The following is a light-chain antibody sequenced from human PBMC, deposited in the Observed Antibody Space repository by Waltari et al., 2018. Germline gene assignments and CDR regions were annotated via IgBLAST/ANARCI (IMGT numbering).Light chain of an antibody. V-gene: IGLV2-8*01. J-gene: IGLJ2*01. CDR1: SRDVGRYNH. Sequence: QSALTQPPSASGSPGQPVTIPCTAASRDVGRYNHVSRYQQHPGKAPKPIIYEVSKRPSGVPARLSGSKSGNTASLTVSGLQAEDEADYYCSSYAGSNNVVFGGGTKLTVL. CDR2: EVS. CDR3: SSYAGSNNVV.